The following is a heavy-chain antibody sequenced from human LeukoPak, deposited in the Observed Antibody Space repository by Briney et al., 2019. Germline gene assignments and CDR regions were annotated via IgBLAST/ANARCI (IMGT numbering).Heavy chain of an antibody. V-gene: IGHV3-7*05. CDR2: IKQDGSGK. CDR1: GFTFSSYW. Sequence: PGGSLRLSCAASGFTFSSYWMTWVRRAPGKGLEWVANIKQDGSGKYYVDSVKGRFTISRDNAKNSLFLQMNSLRVEDTAVYYCAKGGSASRYTRLDYWGLGTLVTVSS. J-gene: IGHJ4*02. D-gene: IGHD2-2*02. CDR3: AKGGSASRYTRLDY.